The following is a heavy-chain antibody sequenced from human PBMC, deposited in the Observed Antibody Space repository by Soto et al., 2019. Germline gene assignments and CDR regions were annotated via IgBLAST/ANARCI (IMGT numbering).Heavy chain of an antibody. J-gene: IGHJ4*02. CDR1: GGSISSYY. CDR3: ARHFSGDPPLLRYFDY. V-gene: IGHV4-59*08. Sequence: SETLSLTCTVSGGSISSYYWSWIRQPPGKGLEWIGYIYYSGSTNYNPSLKSRVTISVDTSKNQFSLKLSSVTAADTAVYYCARHFSGDPPLLRYFDYWGQGTLVTVSS. D-gene: IGHD7-27*01. CDR2: IYYSGST.